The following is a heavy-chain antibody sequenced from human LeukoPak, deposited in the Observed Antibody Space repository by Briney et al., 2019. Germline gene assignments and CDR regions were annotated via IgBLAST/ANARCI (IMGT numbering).Heavy chain of an antibody. J-gene: IGHJ4*02. CDR1: GFTLSIYW. V-gene: IGHV3-7*01. Sequence: GGSLRLSCAASGFTLSIYWMTWVRQAPGKGLEWVANIKQDGSEKYYVDSVKGRFTISRDNAKNSLYLQMNSLRAEDTAVYYCARGSPYFYGTDLDYWGQGTLVTVSS. CDR2: IKQDGSEK. D-gene: IGHD3-10*01. CDR3: ARGSPYFYGTDLDY.